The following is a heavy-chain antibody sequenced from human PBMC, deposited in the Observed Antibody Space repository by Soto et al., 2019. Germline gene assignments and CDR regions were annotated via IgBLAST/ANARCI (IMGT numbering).Heavy chain of an antibody. CDR3: ATWGVGATNFDF. V-gene: IGHV1-24*01. Sequence: GASVKVSCKVSGYTLTELSMHWLRQAPGKGLEWMGGFDPEDGETIYAQKFQGRVTMTEDTSTDTAYMELSSLRSEDTAVYYCATWGVGATNFDFWGQRTPVPVSS. J-gene: IGHJ4*02. CDR2: FDPEDGET. D-gene: IGHD1-26*01. CDR1: GYTLTELS.